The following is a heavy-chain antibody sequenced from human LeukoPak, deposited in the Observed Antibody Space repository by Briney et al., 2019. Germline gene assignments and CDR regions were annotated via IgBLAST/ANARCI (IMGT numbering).Heavy chain of an antibody. V-gene: IGHV3-30*04. CDR2: ISYDGSNK. CDR3: ARISGGGTNAFDI. D-gene: IGHD7-27*01. J-gene: IGHJ3*02. CDR1: GFTFSSYA. Sequence: GGSLRLSCAASGFTFSSYAMHWVRQAPGKGLEWVAVISYDGSNKYYADSVKGRFTISRDNSKNTLYLQMHSLRAEDTAVYYCARISGGGTNAFDIWGQGTMVTVSS.